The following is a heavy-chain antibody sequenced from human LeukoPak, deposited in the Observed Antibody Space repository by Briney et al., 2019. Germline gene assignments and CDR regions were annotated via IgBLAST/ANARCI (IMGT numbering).Heavy chain of an antibody. CDR3: ARLVRAYCGGDCRDAFDY. CDR2: ISSSSSYI. Sequence: GGSLRLSCAASGFSFTTYSMNWVRQAPGTGLEWVSSISSSSSYIYYADSVKGRFTISRDNAKNSLYLQMNSLRAEDTAVYYCARLVRAYCGGDCRDAFDYWGQGTLVTVSS. CDR1: GFSFTTYS. D-gene: IGHD2-21*02. J-gene: IGHJ4*02. V-gene: IGHV3-21*01.